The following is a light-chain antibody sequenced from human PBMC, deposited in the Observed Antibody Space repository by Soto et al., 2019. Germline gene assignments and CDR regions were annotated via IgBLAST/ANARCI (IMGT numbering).Light chain of an antibody. J-gene: IGKJ1*01. CDR3: QQYNSYWT. V-gene: IGKV1-5*03. CDR2: KAS. Sequence: DIQMTQSPSTLSASVGDRVTITCRASQSISSWLAWYQQKPGKAPKLLIYKASSLESGVPSRFSGSGSGTEFTLIISRLQPDDFATYYCQQYNSYWTFGQGTKVEIK. CDR1: QSISSW.